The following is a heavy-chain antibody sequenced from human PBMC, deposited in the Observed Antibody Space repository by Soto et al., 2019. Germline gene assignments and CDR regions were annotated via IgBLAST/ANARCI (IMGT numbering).Heavy chain of an antibody. CDR2: IIPMFGTA. V-gene: IGHV1-69*01. J-gene: IGHJ6*02. D-gene: IGHD2-21*02. CDR1: GGNFIDYA. CDR3: ARDDATYCGGDCYRYFFYGLDV. Sequence: QVQLVQSGAEVKKPGSSVRVSCEASGGNFIDYAFSWVRQAPGQGLEWMGGIIPMFGTADYSQKFQGRVTITADESTTTAHMELSSLRSDDSAVYYCARDDATYCGGDCYRYFFYGLDVWGQGTTVTVSS.